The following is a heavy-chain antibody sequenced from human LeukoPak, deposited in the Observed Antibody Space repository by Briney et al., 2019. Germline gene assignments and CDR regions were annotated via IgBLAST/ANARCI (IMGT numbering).Heavy chain of an antibody. CDR1: GGTFSSYA. CDR3: ARVSRELEPLQPFDY. CDR2: IIPIFGTA. V-gene: IGHV1-69*05. D-gene: IGHD1-14*01. Sequence: ASVKVSCKASGGTFSSYAISWVRRAPGQGLEWMGGIIPIFGTANYAQKFQGRVTITTDESTSTAYMELSSLRSEDTAVYYCARVSRELEPLQPFDYWGQGTLVTVSS. J-gene: IGHJ4*02.